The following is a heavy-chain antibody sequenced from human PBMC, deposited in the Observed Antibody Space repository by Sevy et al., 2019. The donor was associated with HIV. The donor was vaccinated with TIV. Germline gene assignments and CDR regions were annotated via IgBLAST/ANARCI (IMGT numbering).Heavy chain of an antibody. CDR3: VKEREGGCSYSLDT. CDR2: MKQDGSEK. Sequence: GGSLRLSCAASGFTFSSYWMSWVRQAPGKGLEWVATMKQDGSEKYYVDSVKGRLTNSRANAKNSLYLQMNSLGAEETSVCDCVKEREGGCSYSLDTWGQGTLVTVSS. D-gene: IGHD5-18*01. J-gene: IGHJ5*02. V-gene: IGHV3-7*01. CDR1: GFTFSSYW.